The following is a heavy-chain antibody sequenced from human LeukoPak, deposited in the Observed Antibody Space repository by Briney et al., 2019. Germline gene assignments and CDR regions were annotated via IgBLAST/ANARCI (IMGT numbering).Heavy chain of an antibody. V-gene: IGHV3-23*01. D-gene: IGHD1-1*01. CDR1: GFTFSSYG. CDR3: ARQLERRLGAIDP. J-gene: IGHJ5*02. Sequence: HPGGTLRPSCAASGFTFSSYGMSWVRQAPGKGLEWVSAISGSGGSTYYADSVKGRFTISRDNAKDSLYLQMNSLRAEDTAVYYCARQLERRLGAIDPWGQGTLVTVSS. CDR2: ISGSGGST.